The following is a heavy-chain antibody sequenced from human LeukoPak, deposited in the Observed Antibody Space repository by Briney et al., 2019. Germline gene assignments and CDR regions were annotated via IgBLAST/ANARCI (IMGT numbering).Heavy chain of an antibody. CDR3: ASKGLFRGSSGYDHFDF. CDR1: GGTFSTYC. CDR2: LIPILGTP. Sequence: GASVKVSCKASGGTFSTYCISWVRQAPGQGLEWMGGLIPILGTPNYAQTFQGRVTITADTSTSTVYMELSSLRSADTAVYYCASKGLFRGSSGYDHFDFWGQGTLVTVSS. J-gene: IGHJ4*02. V-gene: IGHV1-69*10. D-gene: IGHD5-12*01.